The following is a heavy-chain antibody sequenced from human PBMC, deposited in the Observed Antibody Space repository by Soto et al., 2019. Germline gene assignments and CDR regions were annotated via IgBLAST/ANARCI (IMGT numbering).Heavy chain of an antibody. D-gene: IGHD5-12*01. Sequence: PGESLKISCQASGYSFSDSWISWVRQLPGEGLEWMGRIDPTDSYTTYSPSFQGHVTISVDKSITTAYLQWSSLKASDTATYYCARHSGHDQPLLLFDFWGQGTLVTVSS. CDR1: GYSFSDSW. CDR2: IDPTDSYT. CDR3: ARHSGHDQPLLLFDF. J-gene: IGHJ4*02. V-gene: IGHV5-10-1*01.